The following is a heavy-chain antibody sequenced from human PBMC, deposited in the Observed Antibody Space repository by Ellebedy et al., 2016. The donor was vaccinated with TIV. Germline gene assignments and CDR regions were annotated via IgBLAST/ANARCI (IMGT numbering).Heavy chain of an antibody. CDR2: ISPYNGNT. J-gene: IGHJ6*02. Sequence: ASVKVSXKASSYTFTSYGISWVRQAPGQGLEWMGWISPYNGNTNYAQKLQGRVTMTTDTSTSTAYMELRSLRSDDTAVYYCARDVVVVPAAMVSYYYYYYGMDVWGQGTTVTVSS. CDR3: ARDVVVVPAAMVSYYYYYYGMDV. V-gene: IGHV1-18*01. CDR1: SYTFTSYG. D-gene: IGHD2-2*01.